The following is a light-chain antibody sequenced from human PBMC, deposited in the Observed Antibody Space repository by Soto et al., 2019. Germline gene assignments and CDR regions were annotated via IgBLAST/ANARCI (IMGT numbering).Light chain of an antibody. J-gene: IGKJ2*01. CDR2: DAS. CDR1: QDIRKY. Sequence: IQMTQSPSLLSASVGDRVTITCQATQDIRKYLTWYQQTPGKAPKLLIYDASSLETGVPPRFSGSGSGTSFTFTISSLQPEDLATYYCQQSDDLPYAFGQGTKLEIK. V-gene: IGKV1-33*01. CDR3: QQSDDLPYA.